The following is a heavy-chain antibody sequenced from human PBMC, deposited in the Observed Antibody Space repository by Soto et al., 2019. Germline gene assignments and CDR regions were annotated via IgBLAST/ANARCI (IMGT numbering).Heavy chain of an antibody. V-gene: IGHV3-15*01. CDR1: GFTFSNAW. CDR2: IKSKTDGGTT. J-gene: IGHJ6*03. CDR3: TTGYYYYYYMDV. Sequence: EVQLVESGGGLVKPGGSLRLSCAASGFTFSNAWMSWVRQAPGKGLEWVGRIKSKTDGGTTDYAAPVKGRFTISRDDSKNTLYLQMNSLKTEDTAVYYCTTGYYYYYYMDVWGKGTTVTVSS.